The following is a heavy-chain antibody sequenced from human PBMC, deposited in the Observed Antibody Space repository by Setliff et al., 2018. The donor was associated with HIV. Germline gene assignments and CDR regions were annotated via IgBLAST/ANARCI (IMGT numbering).Heavy chain of an antibody. CDR3: ARAPTDHYDPTRLGDGLDI. V-gene: IGHV4-4*08. Sequence: SETLSLTCTVSGASIRNYYWSWIRQAPGRGLEWLGFFYTGTTYYNPSLKSRVTISVDTSKKQISLKVKSVTAADTAVYYCARAPTDHYDPTRLGDGLDIWGQGTMVTVS. D-gene: IGHD3-22*01. CDR2: FYTGTT. CDR1: GASIRNYY. J-gene: IGHJ3*02.